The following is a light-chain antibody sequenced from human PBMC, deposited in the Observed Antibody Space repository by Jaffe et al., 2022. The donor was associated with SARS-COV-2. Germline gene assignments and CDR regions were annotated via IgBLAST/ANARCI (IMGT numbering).Light chain of an antibody. V-gene: IGLV2-14*01. CDR1: SSDIGDYKY. CDR3: SSYTSSSTRV. CDR2: DVS. J-gene: IGLJ3*02. Sequence: QSALTQPASVSGSPGQSITISCTGTSSDIGDYKYVSWYQQHPGKGPKLIIYDVSNRPSGVSNRFSGSMSGNTASLTISWLQAEDEADYYCSSYTSSSTRVFGGGTKLTVL.